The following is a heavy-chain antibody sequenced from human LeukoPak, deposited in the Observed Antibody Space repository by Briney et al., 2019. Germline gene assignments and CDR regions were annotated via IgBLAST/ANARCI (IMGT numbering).Heavy chain of an antibody. Sequence: PSETLSLTCAVYGGSFSGYYWSWIRQPPGKGLEWIGEINHSGSTNYNPSLKSRVTISVDTSKNQFSLKLSSVTAADTAVYYCAREIPPTMIVVAHYLDYGAQGTLVTVSS. D-gene: IGHD3-22*01. CDR1: GGSFSGYY. CDR2: INHSGST. J-gene: IGHJ4*02. CDR3: AREIPPTMIVVAHYLDY. V-gene: IGHV4-34*01.